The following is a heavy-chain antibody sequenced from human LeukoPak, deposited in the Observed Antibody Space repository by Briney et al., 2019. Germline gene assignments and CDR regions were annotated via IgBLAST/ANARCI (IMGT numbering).Heavy chain of an antibody. J-gene: IGHJ6*03. D-gene: IGHD5-24*01. CDR3: ARVQSGRGGYAVGTYYYYYYMDV. Sequence: SETLSLTCTVSGVSISSSNSYWGWIRQPPGKGLEWIGSIYYSVSTYDNPSLKSRVTISVDTSKNQFSLKLSSVTAADTAVYYCARVQSGRGGYAVGTYYYYYYMDVWGKGTTVTISS. CDR2: IYYSVST. CDR1: GVSISSSNSY. V-gene: IGHV4-39*07.